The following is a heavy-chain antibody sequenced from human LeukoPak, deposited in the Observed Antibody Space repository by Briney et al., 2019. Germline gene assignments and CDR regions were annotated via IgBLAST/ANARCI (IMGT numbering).Heavy chain of an antibody. CDR1: GGSISDSFEHY. V-gene: IGHV4-4*02. CDR2: VHHTGRT. J-gene: IGHJ4*02. Sequence: SETLSLTCVVSGGSISDSFEHYWSWVRQPPGKGFEWIAEVHHTGRTIYSPSFARRVTISADTSKNQVSLKLSSVTAADTAVYYCARDHYDILTGYSPLGYWGQGTLVTVSS. D-gene: IGHD3-9*01. CDR3: ARDHYDILTGYSPLGY.